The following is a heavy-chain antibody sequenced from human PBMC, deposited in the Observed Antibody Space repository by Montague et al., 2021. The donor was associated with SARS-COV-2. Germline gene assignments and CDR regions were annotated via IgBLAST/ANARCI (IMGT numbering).Heavy chain of an antibody. D-gene: IGHD3-22*01. V-gene: IGHV3-30*04. CDR1: RFTFNTYT. Sequence: SLRLSCAASRFTFNTYTMHWVRQAPGKGLQWVAVISYDGSKKYYIDSAKGRFTISRDNSRSTLSLQMNSLRSEDSAVYYCARDGSGYASNYFYVMDVWGQGTMVTVSS. CDR2: ISYDGSKK. CDR3: ARDGSGYASNYFYVMDV. J-gene: IGHJ6*02.